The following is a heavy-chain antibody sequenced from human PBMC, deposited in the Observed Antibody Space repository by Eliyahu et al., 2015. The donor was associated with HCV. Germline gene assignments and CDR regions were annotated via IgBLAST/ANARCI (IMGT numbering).Heavy chain of an antibody. J-gene: IGHJ4*02. CDR1: GFXFSSYA. V-gene: IGHV3-30-3*01. D-gene: IGHD3-9*01. CDR3: ARDMGYFDLNYYFDY. Sequence: QVQLVESGGGVVQPGRSLXLSCAASGFXFSSYAXHWVRQAPGKGLEWVAVISYDGSNQYYADSVKGRFTISRDNSKNTLYLQMNSLRAEDTAVYYCARDMGYFDLNYYFDYWGQGTLVTVSS. CDR2: ISYDGSNQ.